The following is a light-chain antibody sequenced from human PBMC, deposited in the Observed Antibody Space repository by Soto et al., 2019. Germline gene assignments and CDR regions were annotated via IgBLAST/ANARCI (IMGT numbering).Light chain of an antibody. CDR3: HQYSSSRRT. CDR2: GAS. V-gene: IGKV3-20*01. CDR1: QSVRTK. J-gene: IGKJ1*01. Sequence: EIVMTESPATLSVSPGERATLSCRASQSVRTKLAWYQQKPGQAPRLLIYGASNRAAGIPDRFSGSGSGTDFTLTISRLEPEDFAVYYCHQYSSSRRTFGQGTKVDIK.